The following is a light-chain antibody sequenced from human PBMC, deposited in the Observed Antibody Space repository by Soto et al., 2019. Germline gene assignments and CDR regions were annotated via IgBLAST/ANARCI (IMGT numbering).Light chain of an antibody. CDR1: QSISRY. J-gene: IGKJ1*01. CDR3: QESYSTPLWT. V-gene: IGKV1-39*01. Sequence: DIQMTQSPSSLSASVGDRVTITCRASQSISRYLHWYQHKPGKAPKLLIYAASSLQSGVPSRFSGSGSGTDFTLTISSLQPEDFATYYCQESYSTPLWTFSQGTKVDIK. CDR2: AAS.